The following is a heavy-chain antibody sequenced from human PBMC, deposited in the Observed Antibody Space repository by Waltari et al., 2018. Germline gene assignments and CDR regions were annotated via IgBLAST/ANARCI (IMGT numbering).Heavy chain of an antibody. J-gene: IGHJ4*02. Sequence: QVQLVESGGGLVKPGGSLRLSCAALGFTFSDYYMSWVRQAPGKGLEWVSYISGSGGTIYYADSVKGRFTISRDNAKNSLYLQINSLRAEDTAVYYCARPAAAATGDFDYWGQGTLVTVSS. CDR3: ARPAAAATGDFDY. V-gene: IGHV3-11*04. CDR1: GFTFSDYY. D-gene: IGHD6-13*01. CDR2: ISGSGGTI.